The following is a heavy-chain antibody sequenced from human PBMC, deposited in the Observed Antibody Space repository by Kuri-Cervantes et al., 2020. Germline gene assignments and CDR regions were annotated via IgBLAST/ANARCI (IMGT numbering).Heavy chain of an antibody. V-gene: IGHV1-2*04. Sequence: ASVKVSCKASVYTFTSYDINWVRQAPGQGLEWMGWINPNSGGTNYAQKFQGWVTMTRDTSISTAYMELSRLRSDDTAVYYCARVGWSDANYYYYRMDVWGQGTTVTVSS. CDR2: INPNSGGT. J-gene: IGHJ6*02. CDR1: VYTFTSYD. CDR3: ARVGWSDANYYYYRMDV. D-gene: IGHD6-19*01.